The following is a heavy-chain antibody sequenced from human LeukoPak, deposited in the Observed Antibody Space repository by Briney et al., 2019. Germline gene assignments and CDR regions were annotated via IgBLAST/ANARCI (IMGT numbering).Heavy chain of an antibody. V-gene: IGHV3-11*03. Sequence: KPGGSLRLSCAASGFTFSDYYMSWIRQAPGKGLEWVSYNSSSSSYTNYADSVKGRFTISRDNAKNSLYLQMNSLRAEDTAVYYCASITMVRGVPGGMDVWGQGTTVTVSS. CDR3: ASITMVRGVPGGMDV. CDR1: GFTFSDYY. D-gene: IGHD3-10*01. CDR2: NSSSSSYT. J-gene: IGHJ6*02.